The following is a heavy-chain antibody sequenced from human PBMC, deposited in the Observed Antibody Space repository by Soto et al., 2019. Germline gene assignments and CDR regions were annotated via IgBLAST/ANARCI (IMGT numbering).Heavy chain of an antibody. D-gene: IGHD3-16*01. J-gene: IGHJ4*02. Sequence: QITLKESGPTLVKPTQTLTLTCTFSGSSLSSSGMGVGRIRQPPGKALEWLAVIYWDDDKRYCPSLNSRITITKDTSKNQVVLTMANMDPVDTATYYCAHALGGGSSSYFDCWGQGTLVTVSS. CDR2: IYWDDDK. CDR3: AHALGGGSSSYFDC. V-gene: IGHV2-5*06. CDR1: GSSLSSSGMG.